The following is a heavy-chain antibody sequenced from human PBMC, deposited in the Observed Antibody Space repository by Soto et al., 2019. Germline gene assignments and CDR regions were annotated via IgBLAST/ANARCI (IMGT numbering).Heavy chain of an antibody. V-gene: IGHV3-23*01. CDR3: AKEGGDFWSGYYIHYGMDV. J-gene: IGHJ6*02. Sequence: WVPQAPGKGLEWISGISGSGGGAYNADSVKGRFAISRDNSKNTLYLQMNSLRAEDTAVYYCAKEGGDFWSGYYIHYGMDVWGQGTTVTVSS. CDR2: ISGSGGGA. D-gene: IGHD3-3*01.